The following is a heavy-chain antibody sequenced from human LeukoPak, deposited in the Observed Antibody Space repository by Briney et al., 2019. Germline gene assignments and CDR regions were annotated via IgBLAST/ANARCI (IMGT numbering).Heavy chain of an antibody. V-gene: IGHV1-3*01. CDR3: ARDLPVVVVATAMDY. Sequence: ASVKVSCKASGYTFTCYAMHWVRQAPGQRLEWMGWINAGNGNTKYSQKFQGRDTITRDTSANTAYMELSSLRSEDTAVYYCARDLPVVVVATAMDYWGQGTLVTVSS. D-gene: IGHD2-2*01. CDR2: INAGNGNT. J-gene: IGHJ4*02. CDR1: GYTFTCYA.